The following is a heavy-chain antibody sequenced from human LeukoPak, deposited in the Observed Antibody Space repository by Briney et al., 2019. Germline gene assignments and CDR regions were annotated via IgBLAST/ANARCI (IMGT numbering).Heavy chain of an antibody. D-gene: IGHD2-15*01. Sequence: PGGSLRLSCAASGFIVSSNQMSWVRQAPGKGLEWVSAISGSGGSTYYADSVKGRFTISRDNSKNTLYLQMNSLRAEDTAVYYCAREYCSGGSCYYENAFDIWGQGTMVTVSS. CDR2: ISGSGGST. CDR3: AREYCSGGSCYYENAFDI. CDR1: GFIVSSNQ. V-gene: IGHV3-23*01. J-gene: IGHJ3*02.